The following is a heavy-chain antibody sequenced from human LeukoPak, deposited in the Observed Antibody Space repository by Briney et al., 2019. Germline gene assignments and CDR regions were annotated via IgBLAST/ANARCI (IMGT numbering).Heavy chain of an antibody. CDR3: ARASAGTCSHARCYHFDQ. CDR2: FSGSAETT. CDR1: GFTFSTYA. D-gene: IGHD2-15*01. V-gene: IGHV3-23*01. J-gene: IGHJ4*02. Sequence: GGSLRLSCAASGFTFSTYAMSWVRQTPGKGLEWVSTFSGSAETTYHADSVKGRFTISRDNSKNMLYLQMNSLRAEDTAVYYCARASAGTCSHARCYHFDQWGQGTPVTVSS.